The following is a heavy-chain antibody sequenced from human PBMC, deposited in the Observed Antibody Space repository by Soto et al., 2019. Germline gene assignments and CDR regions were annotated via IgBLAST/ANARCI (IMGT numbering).Heavy chain of an antibody. CDR2: MNPNSGNT. V-gene: IGHV1-8*01. J-gene: IGHJ4*02. CDR1: GYTFTSYD. D-gene: IGHD5-12*01. Sequence: QVQLVQSGAEVKKPGASVKVSCKASGYTFTSYDINRVRQATGQGLEWMGWMNPNSGNTGYAQKSQGRVTMTRNTSIRTAYMEPSSPRSEDTAVYYCARGGKLWWLPEAWGQGTLVTVSS. CDR3: ARGGKLWWLPEA.